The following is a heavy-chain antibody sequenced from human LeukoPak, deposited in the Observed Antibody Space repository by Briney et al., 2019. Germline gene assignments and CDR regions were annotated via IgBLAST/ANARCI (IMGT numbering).Heavy chain of an antibody. D-gene: IGHD5-18*01. Sequence: SETLSLTCAVYGGSFSGYYWSWIRQPPGKGLEWIGEINHSGSTNYNPSLKSRVTISVDTSKNQFSLKLSSVTAADTAVYYCARERARGYSSDWFDPWGQGTLVTVSS. V-gene: IGHV4-34*09. J-gene: IGHJ5*02. CDR2: INHSGST. CDR3: ARERARGYSSDWFDP. CDR1: GGSFSGYY.